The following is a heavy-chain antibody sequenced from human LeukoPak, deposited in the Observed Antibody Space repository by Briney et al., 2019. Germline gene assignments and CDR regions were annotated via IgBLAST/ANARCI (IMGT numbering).Heavy chain of an antibody. V-gene: IGHV4-30-4*08. CDR2: IYYSGST. Sequence: SETLSLTCTVSGGSISSGDYYWSWIRQPPGKGLEWIGYIYYSGSTYYNPSLKSRVTISADTSKNQFSLKLSSVTAADTAVYYCASLSSTYAFDIWGQGTMVTVSS. J-gene: IGHJ3*02. CDR1: GGSISSGDYY. D-gene: IGHD2-2*01. CDR3: ASLSSTYAFDI.